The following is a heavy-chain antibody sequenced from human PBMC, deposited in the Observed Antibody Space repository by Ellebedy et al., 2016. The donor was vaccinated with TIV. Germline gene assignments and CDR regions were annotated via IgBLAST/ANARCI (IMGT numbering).Heavy chain of an antibody. D-gene: IGHD3-22*01. CDR1: IFTFSSYP. J-gene: IGHJ4*02. CDR2: ISYDGNTK. V-gene: IGHV3-30-3*01. Sequence: GESLKISXAASIFTFSSYPMHWVRQAPGKGLEWVAMISYDGNTKYYADSVKGRLSISRDNSKNTLYLQFNSLRAEDTAVYYCARDAYDSSDSYTPFDYWGQGTLVTVSS. CDR3: ARDAYDSSDSYTPFDY.